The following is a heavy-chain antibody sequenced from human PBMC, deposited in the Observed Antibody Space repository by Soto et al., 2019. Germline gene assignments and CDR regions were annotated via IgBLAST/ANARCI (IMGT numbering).Heavy chain of an antibody. V-gene: IGHV3-30*18. CDR2: ISYDGSNK. D-gene: IGHD3-22*01. CDR1: GFTFSSYG. CDR3: AKPYYYDSSGYYSYAFDI. Sequence: QVPLVESGGGVVQPGRSLRLSCAASGFTFSSYGMHWVRQAPGKGLEWVAVISYDGSNKYYADSVKGRFTISRDNSKNTLYLQMNSLRAEDTAVYYCAKPYYYDSSGYYSYAFDIWGQGTMVTVSS. J-gene: IGHJ3*02.